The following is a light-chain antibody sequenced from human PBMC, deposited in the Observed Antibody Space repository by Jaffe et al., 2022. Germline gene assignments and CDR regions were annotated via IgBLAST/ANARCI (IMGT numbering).Light chain of an antibody. CDR3: QQSYSAPYT. CDR1: QSISNF. CDR2: AAS. J-gene: IGKJ2*01. Sequence: DFQMAQSPSSLSASVEDRVTITCRASQSISNFLNWYQQKPGKAPKLLIYAASILQSGVPSRFRGSGSGTDFTLTISSLQPEDFATYYCQQSYSAPYTFGQGTKLEIK. V-gene: IGKV1-39*01.